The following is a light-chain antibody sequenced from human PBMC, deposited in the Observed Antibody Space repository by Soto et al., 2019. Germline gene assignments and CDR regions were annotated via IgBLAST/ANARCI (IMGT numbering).Light chain of an antibody. Sequence: DIQLTQSPSFVSASVGDRVTITCRASQGIRSYLAWYQQKPGKAPKLLIYAASTLQSGVPSRFSGSGFGTEFTLTISSLQPEDFATYYCQQLNSYPRTFGQGTKLEIK. J-gene: IGKJ2*01. CDR1: QGIRSY. V-gene: IGKV1-9*01. CDR2: AAS. CDR3: QQLNSYPRT.